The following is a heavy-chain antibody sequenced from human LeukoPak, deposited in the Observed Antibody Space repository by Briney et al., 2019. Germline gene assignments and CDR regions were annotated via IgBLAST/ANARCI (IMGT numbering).Heavy chain of an antibody. J-gene: IGHJ4*02. CDR2: INHSGST. D-gene: IGHD3-22*01. V-gene: IGHV4-34*01. Sequence: SETLSLTCAVYGGSFSGYYWSWIRQPPGKGLEWIGEINHSGSTNYNPSLKSRVTISVDTSKNQFSLKLSSVTAADTAVYYCARPAPYYYDSSGYLDHWGQGTLVTVSS. CDR1: GGSFSGYY. CDR3: ARPAPYYYDSSGYLDH.